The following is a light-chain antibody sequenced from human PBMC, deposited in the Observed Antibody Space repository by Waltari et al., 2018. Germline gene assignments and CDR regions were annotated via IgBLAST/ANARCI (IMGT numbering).Light chain of an antibody. CDR1: NSDVGSFHL. Sequence: HSALTQPASVSGSPGQSVTISCTGTNSDVGSFHLVSWYQHHPGKAPKLMIYEVTKRPSGVSYRFSGSKSGNTASLTISGLKAEDEADYYCCSYAEASLLANSYVFGTGTKVTVL. V-gene: IGLV2-23*02. CDR2: EVT. CDR3: CSYAEASLLANSYV. J-gene: IGLJ1*01.